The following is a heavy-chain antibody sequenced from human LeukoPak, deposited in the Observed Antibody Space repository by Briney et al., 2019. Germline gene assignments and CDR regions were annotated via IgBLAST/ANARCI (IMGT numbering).Heavy chain of an antibody. CDR2: IYPGDSGT. V-gene: IGHV5-51*01. J-gene: IGHJ4*02. CDR3: ARLETSGYAYAPFDY. Sequence: GESLQISWQGSGYSFTNYWIGWVRQMPGKGLEWMGIIYPGDSGTRYSPSVQGQVTNSADKSITTAYLQWSSLQASDTAMYYCARLETSGYAYAPFDYWGQGTLVTVSS. CDR1: GYSFTNYW. D-gene: IGHD5-12*01.